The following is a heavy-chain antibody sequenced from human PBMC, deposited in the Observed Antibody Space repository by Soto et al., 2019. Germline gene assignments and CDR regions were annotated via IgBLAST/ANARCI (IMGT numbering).Heavy chain of an antibody. D-gene: IGHD5-12*01. J-gene: IGHJ6*02. V-gene: IGHV4-34*01. CDR3: ARSRIYGPLRRRNGMDV. CDR2: INHSGST. CDR1: GGSFSGYY. Sequence: SETLSLTCAVYGGSFSGYYWSWIRQPPGKGLEWIGGINHSGSTNYNPSLKSRVTISVDTSKNQFSLKLSSVTAADTAVYYCARSRIYGPLRRRNGMDVWGQGTAVTVSS.